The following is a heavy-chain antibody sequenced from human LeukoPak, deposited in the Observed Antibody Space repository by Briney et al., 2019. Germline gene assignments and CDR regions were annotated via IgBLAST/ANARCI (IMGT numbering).Heavy chain of an antibody. CDR3: ARTGKDSYGSDY. CDR2: INPNSGGT. CDR1: GYTFTGYY. V-gene: IGHV1-2*02. J-gene: IGHJ4*02. D-gene: IGHD5-18*01. Sequence: WASVKVSCKASGYTFTGYYMHWVRQAPGQGLEWMGWINPNSGGTNYAQKFQGRVTMTRDTSISTAYMELSRLRSDDTTVYYCARTGKDSYGSDYWGQGTLVTVSS.